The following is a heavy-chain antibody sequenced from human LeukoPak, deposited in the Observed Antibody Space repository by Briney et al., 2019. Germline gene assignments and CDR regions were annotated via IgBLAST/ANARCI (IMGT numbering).Heavy chain of an antibody. CDR3: ARGGPDSSNWYDFNY. J-gene: IGHJ4*02. Sequence: NPSETLSLTCSVSGDSISRYYWSWIRQSPGKGPEWIGYWYYGSTKYNPSLKSRVTISLDMSKKQFSLQVGFVNAADAAVYYCARGGPDSSNWYDFNYWGQGTLVTVSS. CDR1: GDSISRYY. CDR2: WYYGST. V-gene: IGHV4-59*01. D-gene: IGHD6-13*01.